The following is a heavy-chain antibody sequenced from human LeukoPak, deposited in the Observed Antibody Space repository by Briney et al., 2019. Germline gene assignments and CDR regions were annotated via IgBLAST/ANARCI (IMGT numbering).Heavy chain of an antibody. CDR3: ASGYSGHEAFFDY. V-gene: IGHV3-21*01. D-gene: IGHD5-12*01. CDR1: GFTFSSYG. J-gene: IGHJ4*02. CDR2: ISSSSSYI. Sequence: GRSLRLSCAASGFTFSSYGMHWVRQAPGKGLEWVSSISSSSSYIYYADSVKGRFTISRDNAKNSLYLQMNSLRAEDTAVYYCASGYSGHEAFFDYWGQGTLVTVSS.